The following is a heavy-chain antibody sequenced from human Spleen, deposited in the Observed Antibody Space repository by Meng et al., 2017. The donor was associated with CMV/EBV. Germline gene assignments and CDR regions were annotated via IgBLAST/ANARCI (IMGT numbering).Heavy chain of an antibody. Sequence: GGTFSSYTNSSVRRAPGQGLEWMGRIIPVLGVANYAQKFQGRVTITADKSTSTAYMELSSLRSEDTAVYYCARDASIAARPLWYFDLWGRGTLVTVSS. CDR2: IIPVLGVA. V-gene: IGHV1-69*04. D-gene: IGHD6-6*01. CDR3: ARDASIAARPLWYFDL. J-gene: IGHJ2*01. CDR1: GGTFSSYT.